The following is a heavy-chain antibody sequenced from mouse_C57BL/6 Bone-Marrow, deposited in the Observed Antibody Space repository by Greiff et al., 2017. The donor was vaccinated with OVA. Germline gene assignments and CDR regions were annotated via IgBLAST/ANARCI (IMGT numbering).Heavy chain of an antibody. V-gene: IGHV1-61*01. CDR3: ARWELGWFAY. D-gene: IGHD4-1*01. CDR2: LYPSDSET. CDR1: GYTFTSYW. Sequence: QVQLQQPGAELVRPGSSVKLSCKASGYTFTSYWMDWVKQRPGQGLEWIGNLYPSDSETHYNQKFKDKATLTVDKSSSTAYMQLSSLTSEDSAVYYCARWELGWFAYWGQGTLVTVSA. J-gene: IGHJ3*01.